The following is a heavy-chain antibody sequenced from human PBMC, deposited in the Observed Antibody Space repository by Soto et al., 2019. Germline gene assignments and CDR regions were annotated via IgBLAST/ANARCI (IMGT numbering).Heavy chain of an antibody. CDR2: ISHTGNT. Sequence: QLHLQESGPGLVKPSETLSLTCTVSGDSVTSTSYSWGWIRRPPGKGPEWIGSISHTGNTYYNPSLKSRVTISVDTSKNQFSLKMTSVTAADTAVYYCAGPRLGATSVDHWGQGTLVTVSS. CDR3: AGPRLGATSVDH. J-gene: IGHJ4*02. V-gene: IGHV4-39*01. D-gene: IGHD1-26*01. CDR1: GDSVTSTSYS.